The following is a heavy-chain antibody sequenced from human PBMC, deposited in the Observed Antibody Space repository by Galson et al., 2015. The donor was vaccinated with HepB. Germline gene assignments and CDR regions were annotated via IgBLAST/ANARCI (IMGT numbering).Heavy chain of an antibody. J-gene: IGHJ5*02. Sequence: SLRLSCAASGFPFNNAWMTWARQAPGMGLEWVGRIKSKTDGETTDYAAPVKGRFTISRDDSKNRLYLQMNSLKPEDTAVYYCTTDVYYSTYWSWLDPWGQGTLATVSS. CDR3: TTDVYYSTYWSWLDP. V-gene: IGHV3-15*01. CDR2: IKSKTDGETT. CDR1: GFPFNNAW. D-gene: IGHD2-8*02.